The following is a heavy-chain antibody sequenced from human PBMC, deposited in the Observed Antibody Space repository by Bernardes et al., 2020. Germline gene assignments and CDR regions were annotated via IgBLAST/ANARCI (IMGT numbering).Heavy chain of an antibody. J-gene: IGHJ6*02. CDR2: IIPIFGTA. CDR1: GGTFSSYA. Sequence: SVKVSCKASGGTFSSYAISWVRQAPGQGLEWMGGIIPIFGTANYAQKFQGRVTITADESTSTAYMELSSLRSEDTAVYYCARKEVSGAAGFYYYYGMDVWGQGTTVTVSS. V-gene: IGHV1-69*13. CDR3: ARKEVSGAAGFYYYYGMDV. D-gene: IGHD6-25*01.